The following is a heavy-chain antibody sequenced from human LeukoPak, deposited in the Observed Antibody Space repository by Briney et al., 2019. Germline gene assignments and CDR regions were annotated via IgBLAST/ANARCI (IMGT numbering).Heavy chain of an antibody. CDR2: IVPLFFTT. CDR3: ATSGTSGTPDDAFDI. Sequence: ASMKVSCKPSGGILSTHSITWVRQAPGQGLQWMGRIVPLFFTTNYAEKFQERVSITADRSTNTVYMELASPKSEDTAIYYCATSGTSGTPDDAFDIWGRGTMVIVSS. J-gene: IGHJ3*02. D-gene: IGHD3-10*01. CDR1: GGILSTHS. V-gene: IGHV1-69*06.